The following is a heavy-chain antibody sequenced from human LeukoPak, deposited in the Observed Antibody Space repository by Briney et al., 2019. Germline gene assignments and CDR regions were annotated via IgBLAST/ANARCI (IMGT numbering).Heavy chain of an antibody. D-gene: IGHD3-9*01. CDR2: IITIFGTA. CDR1: GGTFSSYA. CDR3: ARLLRYFDWTHNGSFDY. Sequence: SVKVSCKASGGTFSSYAISWVRQAPGQGLEWMGGIITIFGTANYAQKFQGRVTITADESTSTAYMELSSLRSEDTAVYYCARLLRYFDWTHNGSFDYWGQGTLVTVSS. V-gene: IGHV1-69*01. J-gene: IGHJ4*02.